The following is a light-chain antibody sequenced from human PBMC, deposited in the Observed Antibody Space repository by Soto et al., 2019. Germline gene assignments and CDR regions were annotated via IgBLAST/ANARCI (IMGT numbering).Light chain of an antibody. J-gene: IGKJ4*01. CDR3: QQSRYWPLT. CDR2: DAS. CDR1: QRVSSN. V-gene: IGKV3-11*01. Sequence: EIVLTQSPATLSLSPGERATLSCRASQRVSSNLAWYQQKPGQAPRLLIYDASNRATGIPVRFSGSGSGTDFTLTISSLEPEDFAVYYCQQSRYWPLTFRGGTMVEIK.